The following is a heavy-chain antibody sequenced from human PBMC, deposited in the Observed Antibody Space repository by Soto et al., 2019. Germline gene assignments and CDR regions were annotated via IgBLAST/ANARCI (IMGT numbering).Heavy chain of an antibody. Sequence: GGSFRLPCAASDFNFSRCAMSWVRQAPGKVLEWVSAISGSGGSTYYADSVKGRFTISRDNSKNTLYLQMNSLRAEDTAVYYCATRDGIRDYYYYGMDVWGQGTTVTVSS. CDR2: ISGSGGST. J-gene: IGHJ6*02. V-gene: IGHV3-23*01. CDR3: ATRDGIRDYYYYGMDV. CDR1: DFNFSRCA. D-gene: IGHD1-26*01.